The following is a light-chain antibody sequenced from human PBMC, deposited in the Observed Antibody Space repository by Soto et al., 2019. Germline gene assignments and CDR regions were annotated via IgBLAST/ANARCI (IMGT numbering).Light chain of an antibody. CDR2: GAS. V-gene: IGKV1-5*01. J-gene: IGKJ1*01. Sequence: DIQLTQPPPTLSASVGDRVTITCRASQSIRYYLAWYQQMPGKAPKLLIYGASSLQSGVPSRFSGSGSGTEFPLTISSLQPDDFATYFCQHHNSYSQTFGQGTKVEIK. CDR3: QHHNSYSQT. CDR1: QSIRYY.